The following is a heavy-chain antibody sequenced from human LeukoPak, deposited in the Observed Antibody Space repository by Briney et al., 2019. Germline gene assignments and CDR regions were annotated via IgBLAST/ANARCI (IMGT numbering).Heavy chain of an antibody. J-gene: IGHJ4*02. Sequence: SETLSLTCTVSGGSISGYYWTWVRQPADKGLEWIGRLYSDGTTYYNPSLRSRVTLSVDTSKNQFSLRLRSVTAADTAVYYCARGSSGITKRYYFDNWGQGALVTLSS. CDR3: ARGSSGITKRYYFDN. V-gene: IGHV4-4*07. CDR2: LYSDGTT. CDR1: GGSISGYY. D-gene: IGHD3-22*01.